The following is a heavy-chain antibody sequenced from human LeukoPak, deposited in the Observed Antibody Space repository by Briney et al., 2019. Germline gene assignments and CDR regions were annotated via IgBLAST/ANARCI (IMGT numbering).Heavy chain of an antibody. Sequence: PGGSLRLSCAASGFTFSSNTMYWVRQAPGKGLEWVALIFYDGSRTLYADSVKGRFTISRDNSKNTQYLQMNSLRVEDTAVYYCARERGIPASWAIDFWGQGTLVTVSS. CDR2: IFYDGSRT. CDR1: GFTFSSNT. J-gene: IGHJ4*02. CDR3: ARERGIPASWAIDF. V-gene: IGHV3-30*04. D-gene: IGHD2-2*01.